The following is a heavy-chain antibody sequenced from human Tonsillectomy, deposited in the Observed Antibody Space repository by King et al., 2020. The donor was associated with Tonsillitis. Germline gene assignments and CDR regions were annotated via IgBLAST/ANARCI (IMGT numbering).Heavy chain of an antibody. CDR2: IKQDGSEK. Sequence: VQLVESGGDLVQPGGSLRLSCAASGFNFRSYWMRWVRQAPGKGLAWVANIKQDGSEKNDVDSVKGRFPIARDNASNSLYLQMNSLRAEDTAVDYCARDFWTGDVVVVAAMDVWGKGTTVTVSS. CDR1: GFNFRSYW. CDR3: ARDFWTGDVVVVAAMDV. J-gene: IGHJ6*04. V-gene: IGHV3-7*01. D-gene: IGHD2-15*01.